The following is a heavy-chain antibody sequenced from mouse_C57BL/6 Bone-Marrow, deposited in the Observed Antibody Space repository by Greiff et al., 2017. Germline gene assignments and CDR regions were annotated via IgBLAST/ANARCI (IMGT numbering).Heavy chain of an antibody. Sequence: QVQLQQPGAELVRPGSSVKLSCKASGYTFTSYWMDWVKQRPGQGLEWIGNIYPSDSETHYNQKFKDKATLTVDKSSSTAYMQLSGLTSEDSAVYYCARGGRLVYFDYWGQGTTLTVSS. J-gene: IGHJ2*01. V-gene: IGHV1-61*01. CDR2: IYPSDSET. D-gene: IGHD3-3*01. CDR3: ARGGRLVYFDY. CDR1: GYTFTSYW.